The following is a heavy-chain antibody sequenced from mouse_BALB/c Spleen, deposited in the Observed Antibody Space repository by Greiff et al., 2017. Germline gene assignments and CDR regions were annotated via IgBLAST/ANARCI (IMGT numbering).Heavy chain of an antibody. CDR2: ISDGGSYT. CDR3: ASGGNYAVTWYAY. V-gene: IGHV5-4*02. D-gene: IGHD1-1*02. CDR1: GFTFSDYY. Sequence: EVQRVEPGGGLVKPGGSLKLSCAASGFTFSDYYMYWVRQTPEKRLEWVATISDGGSYTYYPDSVKGRFTISRDNATNNLYLQLSSLKSEDTAMYYCASGGNYAVTWYAYWGQGTMVTVSA. J-gene: IGHJ3*01.